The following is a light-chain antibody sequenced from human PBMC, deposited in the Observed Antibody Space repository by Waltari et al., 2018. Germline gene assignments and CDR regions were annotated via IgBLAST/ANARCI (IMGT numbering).Light chain of an antibody. CDR2: AAS. Sequence: DIQMTQSPSSLSASVGDRVTVTCRASQSISNFLNWYQHKPGKAPKLLIYAASTLQSGVPSRFSGSGSGTDFTLTISGLQSEDFAVYYCQQYNNWPPWTFGQGTKVEIK. CDR3: QQYNNWPPWT. CDR1: QSISNF. V-gene: IGKV1-39*01. J-gene: IGKJ1*01.